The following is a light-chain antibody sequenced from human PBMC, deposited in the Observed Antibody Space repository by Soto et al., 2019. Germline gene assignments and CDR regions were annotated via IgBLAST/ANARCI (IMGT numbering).Light chain of an antibody. CDR1: GGDVGGYNY. J-gene: IGLJ1*01. Sequence: QSALTQPPSASGSPGRSLAFSGTGTGGDVGGYNYVSWYQQHPGKAPKLMIYEVNKRPSGVPDRFSGSKSGNTASLTVSGLQAEDEADYYCSSYAGSSNVFGTGTKLTVL. CDR3: SSYAGSSNV. CDR2: EVN. V-gene: IGLV2-8*01.